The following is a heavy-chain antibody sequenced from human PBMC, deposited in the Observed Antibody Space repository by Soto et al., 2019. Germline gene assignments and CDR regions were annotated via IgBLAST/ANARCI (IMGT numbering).Heavy chain of an antibody. J-gene: IGHJ3*02. CDR2: IGTAGDT. Sequence: ESGGGLVQPGGSLRLSCAASGFTFSSYDMHWVRQATGKGLEWVSAIGTAGDTYYPGSVKGRFTISRENAKNSLYLQMNSLRAEDTAVYYCAWSWSGDAFDIWGQGTMVTVSS. CDR1: GFTFSSYD. V-gene: IGHV3-13*01. D-gene: IGHD6-13*01. CDR3: AWSWSGDAFDI.